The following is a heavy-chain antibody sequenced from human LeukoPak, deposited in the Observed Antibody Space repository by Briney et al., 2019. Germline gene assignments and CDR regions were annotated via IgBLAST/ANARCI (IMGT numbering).Heavy chain of an antibody. CDR3: ARRHSSGWYRDAFDI. Sequence: SETLSLTCAVYGGSFSGYYWSWIRQPPGKGLEWIGYIYYSGSTNYNPSLKSRVTISGDTSKNQFSLKLSSVTAADTAVYYCARRHSSGWYRDAFDIWGQGTMVTVSS. V-gene: IGHV4-59*01. D-gene: IGHD6-19*01. CDR2: IYYSGST. CDR1: GGSFSGYY. J-gene: IGHJ3*02.